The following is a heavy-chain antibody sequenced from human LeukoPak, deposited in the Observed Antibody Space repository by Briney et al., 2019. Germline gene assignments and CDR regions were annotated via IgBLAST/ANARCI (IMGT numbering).Heavy chain of an antibody. CDR1: GFTVSSNY. CDR2: IYSGGTT. D-gene: IGHD1-26*01. CDR3: TASGSLGGPYYFDY. Sequence: GGSLRLSCAASGFTVSSNYMSCVRQAPGEGLEWVSLIYSGGTTHHADSVKDRFTISRDNSKNTLYLQMNSLRAEDTAVYLCTASGSLGGPYYFDYWGQGTLVTVSS. J-gene: IGHJ4*02. V-gene: IGHV3-66*01.